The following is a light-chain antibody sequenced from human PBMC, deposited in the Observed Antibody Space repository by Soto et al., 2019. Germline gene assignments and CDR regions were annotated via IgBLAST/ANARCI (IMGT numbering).Light chain of an antibody. CDR2: WAS. V-gene: IGKV4-1*01. Sequence: DIVMTQSPDSLAVSLGERATINCKSSQSALYSSNNKNYLAWYQQKPGQPPKLLIYWASTRESGVPDRFSGSGSGTDFTLTISSLRAEDVAVYYCHQYYSVPLTFGGGTKVDIK. CDR1: QSALYSSNNKNY. J-gene: IGKJ4*01. CDR3: HQYYSVPLT.